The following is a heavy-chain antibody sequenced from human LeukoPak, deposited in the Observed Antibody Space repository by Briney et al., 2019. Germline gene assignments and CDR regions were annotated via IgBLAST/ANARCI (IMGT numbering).Heavy chain of an antibody. CDR3: ARGGGVLLWSLDP. CDR1: GGSISSGGYS. J-gene: IGHJ5*02. V-gene: IGHV4-30-2*01. Sequence: SQTLSLTCAVSGGSISSGGYSWSWIRQPPGKGLEWIGYIYHSGSTYYNPSLKSRVTISVDRSKNQFSLKLSSVTAADTAVYYCARGGGVLLWSLDPWGQGTLVTVSS. D-gene: IGHD3-10*01. CDR2: IYHSGST.